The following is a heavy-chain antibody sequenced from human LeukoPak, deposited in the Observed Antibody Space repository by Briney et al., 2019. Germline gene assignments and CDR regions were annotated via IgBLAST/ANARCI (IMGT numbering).Heavy chain of an antibody. D-gene: IGHD3-9*01. CDR1: GYTFTSYD. J-gene: IGHJ6*02. CDR2: MNPNSGNT. V-gene: IGHV1-8*01. CDR3: ARSVRYYDILTGHYTPYGMDV. Sequence: ASVRVSFKASGYTFTSYDSNWVRQATGQGLEWMGWMNPNSGNTGYAQKFQGRVTMTRNTSISTAYLELSSLRSEDTAVYYCARSVRYYDILTGHYTPYGMDVWGQGTTVTVSS.